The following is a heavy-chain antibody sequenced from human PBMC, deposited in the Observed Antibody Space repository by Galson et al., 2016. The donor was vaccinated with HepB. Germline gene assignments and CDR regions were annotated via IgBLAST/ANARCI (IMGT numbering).Heavy chain of an antibody. Sequence: SLRLSCAASGFTFSSHSMHWVRQAPGKGLEWVAVISHDGSYKYYSDYVKGRFTISRDNSKNTLFLQMDSLRPEDTAVYSCARGGEFWYCDLWGRGTLVTVSS. J-gene: IGHJ2*01. D-gene: IGHD3-10*01. CDR1: GFTFSSHS. CDR3: ARGGEFWYCDL. CDR2: ISHDGSYK. V-gene: IGHV3-30*04.